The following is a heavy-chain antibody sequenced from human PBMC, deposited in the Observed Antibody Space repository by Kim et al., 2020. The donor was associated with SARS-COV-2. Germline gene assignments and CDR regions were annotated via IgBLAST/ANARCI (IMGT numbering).Heavy chain of an antibody. J-gene: IGHJ4*02. V-gene: IGHV4-34*01. Sequence: SETLSLTCAVYGGSFSGYYWSWIRQPPGKGLEWIGEMNHSGSTNYNPSLKSRVNISVDTSKNQFSLKLSSVTAADTAVYYCARGPGSSGYYVDYWGQGTLVTVSS. CDR1: GGSFSGYY. CDR3: ARGPGSSGYYVDY. D-gene: IGHD3-22*01. CDR2: MNHSGST.